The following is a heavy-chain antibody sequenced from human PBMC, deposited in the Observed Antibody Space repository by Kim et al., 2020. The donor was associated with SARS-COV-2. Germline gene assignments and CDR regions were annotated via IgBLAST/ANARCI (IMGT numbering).Heavy chain of an antibody. CDR3: SRAQSFLWWWGFYYY. J-gene: IGHJ6*01. CDR1: GGSFSSYY. Sequence: SETLSLTCAVYGGSFSSYYWSWVRQRPGQGLELDWEINLSESTNTNPTPKSRGTISVDTSKNQYSLNLSSVTATATAVDDYSRAQSFLWWWGFYYY. D-gene: IGHD2-21*01. CDR2: INLSEST. V-gene: IGHV4-34*04.